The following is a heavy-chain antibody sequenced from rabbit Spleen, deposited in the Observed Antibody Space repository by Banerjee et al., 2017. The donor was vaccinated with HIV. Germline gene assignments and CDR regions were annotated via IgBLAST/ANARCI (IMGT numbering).Heavy chain of an antibody. D-gene: IGHD8-1*01. V-gene: IGHV1S40*01. Sequence: QSLEESGGGLVQPEGSLALTCKASGFSFSSSDYICWVRQAPGKGLEWIACIDSSSSDFTYFASWAKGRFTISKTSSTTVTLQMTSLTAADTATYFCARDSGSSFSSYGMDLWGQGTLVTVS. CDR2: IDSSSSDFT. CDR3: ARDSGSSFSSYGMDL. J-gene: IGHJ6*01. CDR1: GFSFSSSDY.